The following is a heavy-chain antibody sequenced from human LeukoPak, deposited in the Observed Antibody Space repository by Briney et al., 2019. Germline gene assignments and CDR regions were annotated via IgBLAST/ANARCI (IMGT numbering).Heavy chain of an antibody. CDR2: IYYSGST. CDR1: HGSISNYY. V-gene: IGHV4-59*01. Sequence: SETLSLTCTVSHGSISNYYWSWIRQTTGKGLEWIGFIYYSGSTNYNPSLKSRVTMSVDTSKNQISLKLSSVTAADTAVYYCARALWTGFIDYWGQGTLVTVSS. CDR3: ARALWTGFIDY. D-gene: IGHD3/OR15-3a*01. J-gene: IGHJ4*02.